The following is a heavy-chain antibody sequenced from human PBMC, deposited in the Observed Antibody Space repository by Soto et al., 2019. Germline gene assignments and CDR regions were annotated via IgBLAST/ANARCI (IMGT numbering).Heavy chain of an antibody. CDR3: AKDPGGIAAAGFDC. CDR2: ISYDGSNK. CDR1: GFTFSSYG. D-gene: IGHD6-13*01. J-gene: IGHJ4*02. V-gene: IGHV3-30*18. Sequence: ESGGGVVQPGRSLRLSCAASGFTFSSYGMHWVRQAPGKGLEWVAVISYDGSNKYYADSVKGRFTISRDNSKNTLYLQMNSLRAEDTAVYYCAKDPGGIAAAGFDCWGQGTLVTVSS.